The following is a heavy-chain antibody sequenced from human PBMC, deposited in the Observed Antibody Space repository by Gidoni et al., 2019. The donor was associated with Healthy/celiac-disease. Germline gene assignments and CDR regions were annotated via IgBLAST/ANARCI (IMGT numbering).Heavy chain of an antibody. V-gene: IGHV4-59*01. CDR3: ARGVYGDYGNWFDP. J-gene: IGHJ5*02. CDR2: IYYSGST. CDR1: GGSISSYY. D-gene: IGHD4-17*01. Sequence: QVQLQESGPGLVKPSETLSLTCPVSGGSISSYYWSWIRQPPGKGLEGIGYIYYSGSTNYNPSLKSRVTISVDTSKNQFSLKLSSVTAADTAVYYCARGVYGDYGNWFDPWGQGTLVTVSS.